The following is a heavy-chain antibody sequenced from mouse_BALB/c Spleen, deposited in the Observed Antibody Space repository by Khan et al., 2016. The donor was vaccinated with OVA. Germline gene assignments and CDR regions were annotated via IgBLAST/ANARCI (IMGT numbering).Heavy chain of an antibody. V-gene: IGHV5-17*02. J-gene: IGHJ2*01. Sequence: EVQLQESGGGLVQSGGSRKLSCAASGFTFTSYGMHWIRQAPEKGLECVAYISSDSNTIYYADTVKGRFTLSRDNPKNTLFLQMTSLRSGDTAMYFCATSYFYGYYFDYWGQGTTLTVSS. CDR2: ISSDSNTI. D-gene: IGHD1-1*01. CDR1: GFTFTSYG. CDR3: ATSYFYGYYFDY.